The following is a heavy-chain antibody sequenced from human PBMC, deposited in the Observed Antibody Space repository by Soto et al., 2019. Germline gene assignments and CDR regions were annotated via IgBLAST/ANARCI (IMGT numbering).Heavy chain of an antibody. CDR3: ARESRLLEWLSLNWFDP. J-gene: IGHJ5*02. Sequence: GGSLRLSCAASGFTFSSYSMNWVRQAPGKGLEWVSYISSSSSTIYYADSVKGRFTISRDNAKNSLYLQMNSLRDEDTAVYYCARESRLLEWLSLNWFDPWGQGTLVTVSS. CDR2: ISSSSSTI. D-gene: IGHD3-3*01. V-gene: IGHV3-48*02. CDR1: GFTFSSYS.